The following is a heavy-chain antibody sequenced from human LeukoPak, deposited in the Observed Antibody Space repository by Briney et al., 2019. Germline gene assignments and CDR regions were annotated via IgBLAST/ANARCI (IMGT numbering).Heavy chain of an antibody. CDR3: AKRWLNAFDI. V-gene: IGHV3-20*01. J-gene: IGHJ3*02. Sequence: GRSLRLSCAASGFTFDDYGMSWVRQAPGKGLEWVSGINWNGGSTGYADSVKGRFTISRDNAKNSLYLQMNSLRAEDTALYHCAKRWLNAFDIWGQGTMVTVSS. D-gene: IGHD5-12*01. CDR2: INWNGGST. CDR1: GFTFDDYG.